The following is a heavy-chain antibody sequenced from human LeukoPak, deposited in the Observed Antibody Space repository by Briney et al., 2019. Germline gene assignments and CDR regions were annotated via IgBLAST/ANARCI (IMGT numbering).Heavy chain of an antibody. Sequence: SETLSLTCAVSGASISSSNYYWGWVRQSPGKGLEWIGNIYSSGNTYYNASLKSRVTMYIDTSKNQFSLKLSSVTAADTAVYYCARVWLDDYFDYWGQGTLVTVSS. V-gene: IGHV4-39*07. CDR3: ARVWLDDYFDY. CDR1: GASISSSNYY. J-gene: IGHJ4*02. D-gene: IGHD5-12*01. CDR2: IYSSGNT.